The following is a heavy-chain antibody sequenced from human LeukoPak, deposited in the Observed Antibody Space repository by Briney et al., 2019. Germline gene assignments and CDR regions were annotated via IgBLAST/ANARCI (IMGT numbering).Heavy chain of an antibody. Sequence: PSESLSLTCTVSGGSIGWDYWSWIRQSAGKGLEWIGRIYTSGTTNYNPSFRSRVTMSVDTSKNHFSLTLTSVTAADTAVYYCAREESYQDTNGYSYFFDSWGQGSLVTVSS. J-gene: IGHJ4*02. CDR1: GGSIGWDY. CDR2: IYTSGTT. CDR3: AREESYQDTNGYSYFFDS. D-gene: IGHD3-22*01. V-gene: IGHV4-4*07.